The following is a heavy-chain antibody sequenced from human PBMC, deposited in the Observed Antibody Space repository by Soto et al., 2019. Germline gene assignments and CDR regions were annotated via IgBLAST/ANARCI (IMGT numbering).Heavy chain of an antibody. D-gene: IGHD3-3*01. CDR2: IWYDGSNK. Sequence: GGSLRLSCAASGFTFSSYGMHWVRQAPGKGLEWVAVIWYDGSNKYYADSVKGRFTISRDYSKNTLYLQMNSLRAEDTAVYYCARGPSGPRVYYFDYWGQGTLVTVSS. CDR3: ARGPSGPRVYYFDY. CDR1: GFTFSSYG. V-gene: IGHV3-33*01. J-gene: IGHJ4*02.